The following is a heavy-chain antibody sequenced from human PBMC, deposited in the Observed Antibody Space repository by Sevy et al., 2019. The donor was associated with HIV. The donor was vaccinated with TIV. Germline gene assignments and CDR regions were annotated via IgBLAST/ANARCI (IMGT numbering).Heavy chain of an antibody. CDR3: ARKYDSSGYFDY. Sequence: GGSLRLSCAASGFTFSNYAMNWVRQAPGKGLEWVSGISGSGGSGDKTNYADSVKGRFTISSDDSKNSLYLQLNSLRAEDTAIYYSARKYDSSGYFDYWGQGTLVTVSS. J-gene: IGHJ4*02. CDR1: GFTFSNYA. V-gene: IGHV3-23*01. D-gene: IGHD3-22*01. CDR2: ISGSGGSGDKT.